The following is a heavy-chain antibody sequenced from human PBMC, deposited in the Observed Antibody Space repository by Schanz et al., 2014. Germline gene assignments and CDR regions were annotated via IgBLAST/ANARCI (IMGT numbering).Heavy chain of an antibody. CDR2: TSNDGSFT. V-gene: IGHV3-74*01. D-gene: IGHD5-12*01. J-gene: IGHJ4*02. CDR1: GFTFSDSW. CDR3: AKDMARGGYNWVFDS. Sequence: VQLVESGGGLVQPGGSLRLSCAASGFTFSDSWMHWVRQAPGKGLVWVSRTSNDGSFTTFADSVKGRFTFSRDNSKNTLYLQMNSLRAEDTAIYYCAKDMARGGYNWVFDSWGQGTLVTVSS.